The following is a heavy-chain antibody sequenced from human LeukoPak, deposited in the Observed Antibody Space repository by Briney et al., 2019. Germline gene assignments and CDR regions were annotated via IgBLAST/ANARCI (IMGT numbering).Heavy chain of an antibody. CDR3: TKDTYGPEDS. Sequence: GGSLRLSCAASGFTFTTFAMSWVRQAPGKGLEWVSTVSDRDDSTYYADSVKGRFTISRDRSKNTLFLQMNSLRAEDTAVYFCTKDTYGPEDSWGQGTLVTVSS. CDR1: GFTFTTFA. V-gene: IGHV3-23*01. CDR2: VSDRDDST. D-gene: IGHD4-17*01. J-gene: IGHJ4*02.